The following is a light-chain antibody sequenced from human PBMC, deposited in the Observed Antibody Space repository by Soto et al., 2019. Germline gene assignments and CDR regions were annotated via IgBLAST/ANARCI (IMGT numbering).Light chain of an antibody. CDR1: QSVNNNY. J-gene: IGKJ4*01. V-gene: IGKV3-20*01. Sequence: EIVLTQSPGTLSLSPGERATLSCRASQSVNNNYLAWYQQKPGQPPKLLIFGPSSRATGIPDRFSGSGSGTDFTLTISRLEPEDFALYYCQQFGGSPPVTFGGGTKVEIK. CDR3: QQFGGSPPVT. CDR2: GPS.